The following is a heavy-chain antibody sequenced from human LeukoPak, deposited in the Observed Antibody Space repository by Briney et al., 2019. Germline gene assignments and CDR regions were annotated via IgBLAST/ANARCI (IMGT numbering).Heavy chain of an antibody. D-gene: IGHD3-10*01. CDR3: ARDHEYYYGSGSYYPGGCDY. V-gene: IGHV1-46*01. Sequence: GASEKVSCKASGYSFTSYYMHWVRHAPGQGLEWMGIINPSGGSTSYAQKFQGRVTMIRDTSTSTVYMELRSLRSEDTAVYYCARDHEYYYGSGSYYPGGCDYWGQGTLVTVSS. CDR2: INPSGGST. J-gene: IGHJ4*02. CDR1: GYSFTSYY.